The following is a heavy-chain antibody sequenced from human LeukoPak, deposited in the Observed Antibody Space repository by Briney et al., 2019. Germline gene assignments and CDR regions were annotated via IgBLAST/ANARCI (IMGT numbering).Heavy chain of an antibody. V-gene: IGHV6-1*01. Sequence: SQTLSLTCAISGDSVSNNSAAWNWIRQSPSGGLEWLGRTYHRSKWYGDYAVSVRSRITINADTSKNQFSLQLNSVTPEDTAVYYCARDGYSSTWYVFAVWGQGTVVTVSS. CDR1: GDSVSNNSAA. J-gene: IGHJ3*01. CDR3: ARDGYSSTWYVFAV. D-gene: IGHD6-13*01. CDR2: TYHRSKWYG.